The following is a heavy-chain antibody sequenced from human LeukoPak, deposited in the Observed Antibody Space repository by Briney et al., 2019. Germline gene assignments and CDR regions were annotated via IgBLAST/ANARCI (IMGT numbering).Heavy chain of an antibody. CDR1: GFAFSRYW. CDR2: IKSDGST. J-gene: IGHJ1*01. Sequence: GGSLRLSCAASGFAFSRYWMHWVRQAPGKGLVWVSRIKSDGSTNYADSVKGRFTISRDNAKNTVSLQMNSLRAEDTGVYYCARAPAEIGGYYPEYFRHWGQGTLVTVSS. D-gene: IGHD3-22*01. CDR3: ARAPAEIGGYYPEYFRH. V-gene: IGHV3-74*01.